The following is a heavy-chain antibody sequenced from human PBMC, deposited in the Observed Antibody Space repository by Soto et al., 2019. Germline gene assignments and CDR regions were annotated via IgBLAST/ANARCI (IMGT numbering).Heavy chain of an antibody. D-gene: IGHD6-19*01. V-gene: IGHV1-2*02. J-gene: IGHJ4*02. CDR2: INPNSGGT. CDR3: ARSLAVAGMSYY. Sequence: ASVKVSCKASGYTFTGYYMHWVRQAPGQGLEWVGWINPNSGGTNYAQKFQGRVTMTRDTSISTAYMELSRLRSDDTAVYYCARSLAVAGMSYYWGQGTLVTVSS. CDR1: GYTFTGYY.